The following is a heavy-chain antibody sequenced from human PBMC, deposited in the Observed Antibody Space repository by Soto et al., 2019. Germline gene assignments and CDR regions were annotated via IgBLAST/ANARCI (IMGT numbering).Heavy chain of an antibody. D-gene: IGHD2-8*01. Sequence: EVQLVESGGGLVQPGGSLRLSCAASGFTFSSYGMNWVRQAPGKGLEWVSHISSSTSVMYYADSVKGRFTISRDNAKNSLYLQMSSLRDEDTAVYYCARDRPLGVPTYVCDYWGQGTLVTVSS. J-gene: IGHJ4*02. CDR3: ARDRPLGVPTYVCDY. V-gene: IGHV3-48*02. CDR2: ISSSTSVM. CDR1: GFTFSSYG.